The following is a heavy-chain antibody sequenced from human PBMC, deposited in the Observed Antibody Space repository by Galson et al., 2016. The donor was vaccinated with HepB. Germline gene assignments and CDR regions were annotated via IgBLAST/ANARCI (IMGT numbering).Heavy chain of an antibody. CDR3: VRDHYDSSGYPYNWFDP. V-gene: IGHV1-46*01. D-gene: IGHD3-22*01. CDR1: GYTFTSYN. CDR2: INPSGGST. J-gene: IGHJ5*02. Sequence: QSGAEVKKPGASVKVSCKASGYTFTSYNVHWVRQAPGQGLEWMGIINPSGGSTSYAQKFQGRVTITRDTSASTAYMELSSLRSEDTAVYYCVRDHYDSSGYPYNWFDPWGQGTLVTVSS.